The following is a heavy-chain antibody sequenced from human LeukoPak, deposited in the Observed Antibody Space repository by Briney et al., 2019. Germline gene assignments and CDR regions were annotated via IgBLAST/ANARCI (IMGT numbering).Heavy chain of an antibody. D-gene: IGHD5-24*01. V-gene: IGHV1-46*01. J-gene: IGHJ4*02. CDR3: AKGFVEMATIVVFDY. CDR1: GYTFTSYY. Sequence: ASVKVSCKASGYTFTSYYMHWVRQAPGQGLEWMGIINPSGGSTSYAQKFQGRVTMTRDTSTSTVYMELSSLRSEDTAVYYCAKGFVEMATIVVFDYWGQGTLVTVPS. CDR2: INPSGGST.